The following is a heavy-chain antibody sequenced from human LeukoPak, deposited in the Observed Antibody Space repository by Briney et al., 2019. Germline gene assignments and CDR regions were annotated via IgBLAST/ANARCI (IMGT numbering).Heavy chain of an antibody. Sequence: GGSLRLSCAASGFTFSSYAMSWVRQAPGKGLEWVSTISAGGGNTYYADSVRGRFTISRDNSKNTLYLQMNSLRAEDTAVYYCAKGPHSSGWFSSFDYWGQGTLVTVSS. V-gene: IGHV3-23*01. J-gene: IGHJ4*02. CDR1: GFTFSSYA. CDR2: ISAGGGNT. CDR3: AKGPHSSGWFSSFDY. D-gene: IGHD6-19*01.